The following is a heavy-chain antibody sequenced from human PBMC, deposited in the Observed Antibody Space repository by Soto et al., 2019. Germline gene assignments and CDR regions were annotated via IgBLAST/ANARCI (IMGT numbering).Heavy chain of an antibody. J-gene: IGHJ6*02. CDR1: GGSISSSSYY. D-gene: IGHD3-10*01. CDR3: ARLRSPNYYGSGSFYYGMDV. CDR2: IYYSGST. V-gene: IGHV4-39*01. Sequence: SETLSLTCTVSGGSISSSSYYWGWIRQPPGKGLEWIGSIYYSGSTYYNPSLKSRVTISVDTSKNQFSLKLSSVTAADTAVYYCARLRSPNYYGSGSFYYGMDVWGQGTTVTVSS.